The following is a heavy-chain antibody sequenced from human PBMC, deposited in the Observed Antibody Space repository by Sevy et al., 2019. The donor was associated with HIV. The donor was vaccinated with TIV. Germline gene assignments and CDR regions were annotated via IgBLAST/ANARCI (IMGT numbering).Heavy chain of an antibody. D-gene: IGHD6-13*01. V-gene: IGHV4-61*01. Sequence: SETLSLTCTVSGGSVSSGNSYWSWIRQPPGKGLEWIGYISYIGSTNYNPSLKSRVTISVDTSKNQLSLRLSTLTAADTAIYYCVRDRIAAAGGYFDYWGQGTLVTVSS. CDR3: VRDRIAAAGGYFDY. CDR1: GGSVSSGNSY. J-gene: IGHJ4*02. CDR2: ISYIGST.